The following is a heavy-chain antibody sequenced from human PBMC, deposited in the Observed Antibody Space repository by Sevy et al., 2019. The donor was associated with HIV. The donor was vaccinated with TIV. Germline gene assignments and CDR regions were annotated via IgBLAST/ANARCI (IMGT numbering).Heavy chain of an antibody. CDR2: FDPEDDET. Sequence: ALMKVSCKVSRYTLTQLSMHWVRQVPGKGLEWMGSFDPEDDETIYAQKFQGRLTMTEDTSTDTAYMELSSLRSEDTAVYYCATTKDYYENSGDPFDYWGQGTLVTVSS. CDR3: ATTKDYYENSGDPFDY. V-gene: IGHV1-24*01. CDR1: RYTLTQLS. D-gene: IGHD3-22*01. J-gene: IGHJ4*02.